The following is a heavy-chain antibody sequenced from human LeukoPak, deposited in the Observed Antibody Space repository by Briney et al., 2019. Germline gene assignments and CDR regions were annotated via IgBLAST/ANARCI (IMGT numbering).Heavy chain of an antibody. CDR1: GGSISSYY. CDR2: IYYSGST. D-gene: IGHD1-26*01. Sequence: PSETLSLTCTVSGGSISSYYWSWIRQPPGKGLEWIGYIYYSGSTNYNPSLKSRVTISADTSKNQFSLKLSSVTAADTAVYYCARMLVGATLYYFDYWGQGTLVTVSS. J-gene: IGHJ4*02. CDR3: ARMLVGATLYYFDY. V-gene: IGHV4-59*01.